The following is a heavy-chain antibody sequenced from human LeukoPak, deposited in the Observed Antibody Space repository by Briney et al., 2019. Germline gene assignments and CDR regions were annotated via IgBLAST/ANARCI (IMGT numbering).Heavy chain of an antibody. J-gene: IGHJ4*02. D-gene: IGHD1-26*01. Sequence: GGSLRLSCAASGFTFSNYAMNWVRQAPGKGLEWVSVISSSRGSTYYADSVRGRFTISRDNSKNTLYLQMSSLSAEDTAVYYCAKDRGYSGSYLSFDYWGQGTLVTVSS. CDR3: AKDRGYSGSYLSFDY. V-gene: IGHV3-23*01. CDR2: ISSSRGST. CDR1: GFTFSNYA.